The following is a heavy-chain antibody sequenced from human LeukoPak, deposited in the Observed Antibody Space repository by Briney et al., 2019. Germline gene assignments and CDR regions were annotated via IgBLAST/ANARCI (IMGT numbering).Heavy chain of an antibody. J-gene: IGHJ4*02. D-gene: IGHD5-24*01. Sequence: SETLSLTCTVSGGSISSSSYYWGWIRQPPGKGLEWIGSIYYSGSTYYNPSLNSRVTISVDTSKNQFSLKLSSVTAADTAVYYCARVGDGYNQSDYWGQGTLVTVSS. CDR2: IYYSGST. V-gene: IGHV4-39*01. CDR1: GGSISSSSYY. CDR3: ARVGDGYNQSDY.